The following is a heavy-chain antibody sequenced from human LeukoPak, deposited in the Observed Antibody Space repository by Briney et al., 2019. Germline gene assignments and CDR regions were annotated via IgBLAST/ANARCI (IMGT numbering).Heavy chain of an antibody. CDR1: GFTFSYSG. D-gene: IGHD4-23*01. J-gene: IGHJ2*01. V-gene: IGHV3-33*01. Sequence: GRSLRLSCAASGFTFSYSGMHWVRQAPGKGLEWVASIFYYGSHKYYADSVKGRFTISRDNSKNTVFLQMNSLRAEDTAVYHCARVGGNYPYWYFDLWGRGTLVTVSS. CDR2: IFYYGSHK. CDR3: ARVGGNYPYWYFDL.